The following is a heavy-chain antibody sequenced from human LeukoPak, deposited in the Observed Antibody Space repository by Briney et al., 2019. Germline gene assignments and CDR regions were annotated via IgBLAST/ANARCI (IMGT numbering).Heavy chain of an antibody. CDR1: GFTFDDYA. J-gene: IGHJ4*02. Sequence: PGGSLRLSCAASGFTFDDYAMHWVRQAPGKGLEWVSGISWNSGSIGYADSVKGRFTISRDNAKNSLYLQMNSLRAEDTALYYCAKDIYYYDSSGYFDYWGQGTLVTVPS. D-gene: IGHD3-22*01. V-gene: IGHV3-9*01. CDR3: AKDIYYYDSSGYFDY. CDR2: ISWNSGSI.